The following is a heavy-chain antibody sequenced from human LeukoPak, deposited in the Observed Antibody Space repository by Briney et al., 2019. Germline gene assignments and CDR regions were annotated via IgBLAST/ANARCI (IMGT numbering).Heavy chain of an antibody. D-gene: IGHD1-26*01. CDR3: ARDPRIEWELYFDY. V-gene: IGHV3-33*01. CDR2: IWYDGSNN. Sequence: GRSLRLSCAASGFTFSSYGMHWVRQAPGKGLEWVAVIWYDGSNNYYADSVKGRFTISRDNSKNTLYLQMNSLRAEDTAVYYCARDPRIEWELYFDYWGQGTLVTVSS. CDR1: GFTFSSYG. J-gene: IGHJ4*02.